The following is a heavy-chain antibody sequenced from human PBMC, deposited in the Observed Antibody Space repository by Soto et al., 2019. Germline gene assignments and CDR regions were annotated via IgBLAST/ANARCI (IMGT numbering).Heavy chain of an antibody. D-gene: IGHD5-12*01. CDR2: INHDSGTI. J-gene: IGHJ4*02. V-gene: IGHV3-48*01. CDR3: ARDRGYTGYDFAY. Sequence: EVQLVESGGGLVQPGGSLRLSCAASGFTFSRYAMNWVRQAPGKGLEWVSYINHDSGTIYYADSVKGRFTISRDNANNLLSMKVNSLRAEDTAVYYCARDRGYTGYDFAYWGQGPLVTVSS. CDR1: GFTFSRYA.